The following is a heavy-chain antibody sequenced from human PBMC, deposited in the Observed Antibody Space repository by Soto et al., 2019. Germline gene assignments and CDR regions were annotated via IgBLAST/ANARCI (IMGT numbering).Heavy chain of an antibody. J-gene: IGHJ6*02. D-gene: IGHD2-2*01. CDR2: IDPSDSYT. CDR1: GYSFTSYW. Sequence: RGESLKISFKGSGYSFTSYWISWVRQMPGKGLEWMGRIDPSDSYTNYSPSFQGHVTISADKSISTAYLQWSSLKASDTAMYYCARLSGPAAMLATYYYGMDVWGQGTTVTVSS. CDR3: ARLSGPAAMLATYYYGMDV. V-gene: IGHV5-10-1*01.